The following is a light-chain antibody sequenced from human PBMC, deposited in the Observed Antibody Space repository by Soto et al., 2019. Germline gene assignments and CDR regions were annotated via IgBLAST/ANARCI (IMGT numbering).Light chain of an antibody. J-gene: IGKJ1*01. CDR2: GAS. Sequence: IVLTQSPGTLYLSPGERATLSCRASQSVSSSYLAWYQQKPGQAPRLLIYGASSRATGIPDRFSGSGSGTDFTLTISRLEPEDFAVYYCQEYGSSRTFGQGTKV. V-gene: IGKV3-20*01. CDR1: QSVSSSY. CDR3: QEYGSSRT.